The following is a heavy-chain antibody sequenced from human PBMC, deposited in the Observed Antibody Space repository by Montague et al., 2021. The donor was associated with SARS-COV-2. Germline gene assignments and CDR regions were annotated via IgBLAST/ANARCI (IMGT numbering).Heavy chain of an antibody. D-gene: IGHD1-1*01. V-gene: IGHV4-34*01. Sequence: SETLSLTCAVYGGSFSNYHWTWIRQSPGEGLEWIGQINYGGSTKYNPSLKSRVTITIDTSKNQYSLKLTSVTAAATAAYYCARGAPGYWGQGTLVTVSS. J-gene: IGHJ4*02. CDR2: INYGGST. CDR1: GGSFSNYH. CDR3: ARGAPGY.